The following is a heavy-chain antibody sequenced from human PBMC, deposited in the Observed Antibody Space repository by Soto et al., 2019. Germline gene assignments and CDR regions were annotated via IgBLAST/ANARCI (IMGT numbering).Heavy chain of an antibody. CDR1: GFTFSSYG. Sequence: LRLSCAASGFTFSSYGMHWVRQAPFKGLEWVAVIWYDGSNKYYADSVKCRFTISRDNSKNTLYLQINSLRAEDTAVYYCARENIVGATRYYYGMDVWGQGTTVTV. CDR3: ARENIVGATRYYYGMDV. D-gene: IGHD1-26*01. J-gene: IGHJ6*02. V-gene: IGHV3-33*01. CDR2: IWYDGSNK.